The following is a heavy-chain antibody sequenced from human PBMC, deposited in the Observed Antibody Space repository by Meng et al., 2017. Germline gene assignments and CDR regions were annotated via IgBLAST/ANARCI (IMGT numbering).Heavy chain of an antibody. CDR1: GNTFTSYD. CDR2: MNPNSGNT. Sequence: QVQLGQSGAEVNKPGASVKVSCKASGNTFTSYDINWVRQATGKGLEWMGWMNPNSGNTGYAQKFQGRVTMTRNTSISTAYMELSSLRSEDTAVYYCARVRGSGSLGIFDYWGQGTLVTVSS. J-gene: IGHJ4*02. V-gene: IGHV1-8*01. CDR3: ARVRGSGSLGIFDY. D-gene: IGHD3-10*01.